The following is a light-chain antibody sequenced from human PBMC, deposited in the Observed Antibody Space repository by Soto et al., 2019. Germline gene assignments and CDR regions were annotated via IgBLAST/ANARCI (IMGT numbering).Light chain of an antibody. J-gene: IGKJ1*01. CDR1: QSVNSD. CDR3: QQNDNWPRT. CDR2: GSS. Sequence: ETVMTQSPATLSVSPGERVTLSCRASQSVNSDLAWYQKNAGQAPRLLIYGSSTRATGIPARFSGGGSGTEFTLTISSLQSEDFAVYYCQQNDNWPRTFGQGTKVEMK. V-gene: IGKV3-15*01.